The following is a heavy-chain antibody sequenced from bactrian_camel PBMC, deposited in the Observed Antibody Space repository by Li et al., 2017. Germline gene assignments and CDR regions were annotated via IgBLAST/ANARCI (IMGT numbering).Heavy chain of an antibody. V-gene: IGHV3S40*01. Sequence: VQLVESGGGSVKTGGSLRLSCDASWFTYSSYCMAWFRQTPGGEREGVATIDSEGGKKYADSVKGRFTIDRLDAENRVDLQMNTLKPEDTAMYYCAAVTAWLVATLEPADYLYWGRGTQVTVS. J-gene: IGHJ4*01. CDR3: AAVTAWLVATLEPADYLY. D-gene: IGHD7*01. CDR2: IDSEGGK. CDR1: WFTYSSYC.